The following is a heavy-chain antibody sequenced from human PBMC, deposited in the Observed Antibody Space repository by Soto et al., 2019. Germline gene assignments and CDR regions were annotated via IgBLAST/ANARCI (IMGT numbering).Heavy chain of an antibody. V-gene: IGHV4-30-4*01. D-gene: IGHD2-2*01. Sequence: QVQLQESGPGLVKPSQTLSLTCTVSGGSISSGDYYWNWIRQPPGKGLAWIGSIYYSGSTYYSPSLTVRVTISGGTSKNQFSLELMSVTAAHTAVSYRVRGAPGACSSTSCSDAFDLWGRGTMVAVSS. CDR2: IYYSGST. CDR1: GGSISSGDYY. CDR3: VRGAPGACSSTSCSDAFDL. J-gene: IGHJ3*01.